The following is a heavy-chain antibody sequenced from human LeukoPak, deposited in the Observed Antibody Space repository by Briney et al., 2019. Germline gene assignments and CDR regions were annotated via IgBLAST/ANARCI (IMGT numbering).Heavy chain of an antibody. J-gene: IGHJ4*02. CDR2: INPNSGGT. V-gene: IGHV1-2*02. CDR1: GYTFTGYY. CDR3: ARVGITMIVVAAFDY. D-gene: IGHD3-22*01. Sequence: ASVKVSCKASGYTFTGYYMRWVRQAPGQGLEWMGWINPNSGGTNYAQKFQGRVTMTRDTSISTAYMELSRLRSDDTAVYYCARVGITMIVVAAFDYWGQGTLVTVSS.